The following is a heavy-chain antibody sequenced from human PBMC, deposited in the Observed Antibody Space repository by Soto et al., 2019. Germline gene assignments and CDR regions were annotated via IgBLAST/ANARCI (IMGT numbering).Heavy chain of an antibody. CDR1: GFTFSSYG. J-gene: IGHJ6*03. CDR3: AKEGSQITIFGVVIPSKNYYYYMDV. V-gene: IGHV3-30*18. CDR2: ISYDGSNK. Sequence: GGSLRLSCAASGFTFSSYGMHWVRQAPGKGLEWVAVISYDGSNKYYADSVKGRFTISRDNSKNTLYLQMNSLRAEDTAVYYCAKEGSQITIFGVVIPSKNYYYYMDVWGKGTTVTVSS. D-gene: IGHD3-3*01.